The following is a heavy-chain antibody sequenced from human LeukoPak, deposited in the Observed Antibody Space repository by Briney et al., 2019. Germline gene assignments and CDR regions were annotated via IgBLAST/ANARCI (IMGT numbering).Heavy chain of an antibody. D-gene: IGHD3-9*01. J-gene: IGHJ6*02. Sequence: SETLSLTCTVSGGSISSGGYYWSWIRQPPGKGLEWIGYIYHSGSTYYNPSLKSRVTISVDRSKNQFSLKLSSVTAADTAVYYCARVQIFSPYYYYYGMDVWGQGTTVTVSS. CDR3: ARVQIFSPYYYYYGMDV. CDR1: GGSISSGGYY. CDR2: IYHSGST. V-gene: IGHV4-30-2*01.